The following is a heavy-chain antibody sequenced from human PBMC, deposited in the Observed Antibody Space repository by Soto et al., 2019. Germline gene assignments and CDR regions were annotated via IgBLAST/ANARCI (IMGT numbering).Heavy chain of an antibody. CDR3: ARDPGTPRSPNNWLHP. CDR2: ISAYNGNT. Sequence: QVQLVQSGAEVKKPGASVKVSCKASGYTFTSYGISWVRQAPGQVLEWMGWISAYNGNTNYAQKLLGRVTMTTDTPTSTADMELRSLSSDDTAVYYCARDPGTPRSPNNWLHPWGQGTLVTVSS. D-gene: IGHD6-6*01. CDR1: GYTFTSYG. J-gene: IGHJ5*02. V-gene: IGHV1-18*01.